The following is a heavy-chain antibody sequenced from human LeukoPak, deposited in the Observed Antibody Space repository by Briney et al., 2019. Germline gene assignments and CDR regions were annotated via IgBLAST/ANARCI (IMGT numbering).Heavy chain of an antibody. J-gene: IGHJ6*03. V-gene: IGHV4-39*07. CDR2: IYYSGST. CDR3: AKDRPFYGYCSGGSCYLGYMDV. D-gene: IGHD2-15*01. CDR1: GGSISSIIYY. Sequence: PSETLSLTCTVSGGSISSIIYYWGWIRQPPGKRLEWIGTIYYSGSTYYNPSLKSRVTISVDTSKNQFSLKLSSVTAADTAVYYCAKDRPFYGYCSGGSCYLGYMDVWGKGTTVTVSS.